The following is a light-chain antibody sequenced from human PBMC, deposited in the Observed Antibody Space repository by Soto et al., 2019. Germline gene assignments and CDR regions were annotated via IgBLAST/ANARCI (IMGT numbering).Light chain of an antibody. CDR3: SSYTTSSTVI. CDR1: NIDIGSYNS. V-gene: IGLV2-14*03. Sequence: QSALTQPASVSGSPGQSITISCTGTNIDIGSYNSVSWYQQHPGKAPKLMIFDVSDRPSGVSSRFSGSKSGTTASLTISGLRTEDEADYYCSSYTTSSTVIFGAGTKLTVL. J-gene: IGLJ2*01. CDR2: DVS.